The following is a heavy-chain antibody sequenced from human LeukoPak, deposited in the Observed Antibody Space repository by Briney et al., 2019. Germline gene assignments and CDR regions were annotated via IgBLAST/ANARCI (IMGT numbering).Heavy chain of an antibody. Sequence: PGGSLRLSCATSGFTFSSYAMSWVRQAPGKGLEWVSAISGSGGSTYYADSVKGRFTISRDNSKNTLYLQMNSLRAEDTAVYYCAKDLDYYDSSGYCVFDYWGQGTLVTVSS. CDR3: AKDLDYYDSSGYCVFDY. V-gene: IGHV3-23*01. CDR1: GFTFSSYA. J-gene: IGHJ4*02. D-gene: IGHD3-22*01. CDR2: ISGSGGST.